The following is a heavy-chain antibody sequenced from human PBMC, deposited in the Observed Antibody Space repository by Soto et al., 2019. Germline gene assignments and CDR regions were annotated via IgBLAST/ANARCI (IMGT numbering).Heavy chain of an antibody. Sequence: SQTLSLTCAISGGSVSSNSAAWNWIRQSPSRGLEWLGRTYYRSKWYNDYAVSVKSRITINPDTSKNQFSLQLNSVTPEDTAVYYCARLGVAGQEGGYSGMDVWGQATTVTVSS. CDR1: GGSVSSNSAA. D-gene: IGHD6-19*01. J-gene: IGHJ6*02. V-gene: IGHV6-1*01. CDR3: ARLGVAGQEGGYSGMDV. CDR2: TYYRSKWYN.